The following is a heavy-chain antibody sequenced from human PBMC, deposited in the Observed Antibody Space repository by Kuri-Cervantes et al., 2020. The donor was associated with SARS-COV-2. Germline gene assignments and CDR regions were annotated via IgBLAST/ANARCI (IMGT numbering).Heavy chain of an antibody. CDR2: LSATGQSK. CDR1: GSNSKNHL. J-gene: IGHJ4*02. V-gene: IGHV3-23*01. CDR3: AMTLVRGRCFLLTTFDY. D-gene: IGHD3-10*01. Sequence: SLNISSAASGSNSKNHLMSWVRQAPGEGLEWGAALSATGQSKYFADSVRGRFAISRDNSKDTLFLQMSGLRVEDTALYYCAMTLVRGRCFLLTTFDYWGQGALVTVSS.